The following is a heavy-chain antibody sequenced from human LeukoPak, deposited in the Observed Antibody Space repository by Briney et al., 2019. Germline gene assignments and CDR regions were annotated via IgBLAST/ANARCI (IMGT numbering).Heavy chain of an antibody. J-gene: IGHJ6*02. V-gene: IGHV3-33*06. CDR2: IWYDGSNK. CDR1: GFTFSSYG. Sequence: GGSLRLSCAASGFTFSSYGMHWVRQAPGKGLEWVAVIWYDGSNKYYADSVKGRFTISRDNSKNTLYLQMNSLRAEDTAVYYCAKWGVDTIFGVVIMWGYYYYYGMDVWGQGTTVTVSS. D-gene: IGHD3-3*01. CDR3: AKWGVDTIFGVVIMWGYYYYYGMDV.